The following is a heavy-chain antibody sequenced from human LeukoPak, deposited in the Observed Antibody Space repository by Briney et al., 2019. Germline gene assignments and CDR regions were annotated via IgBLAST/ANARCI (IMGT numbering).Heavy chain of an antibody. Sequence: GGSLRLSCVASGVTLSDHHMDWVRQAPGKGLEWVGRTRDKARGYTTEYAASVKGGFTISRDDSKTLVYLQMNSLRTEDTAVYFCARDGAEGDNSAFDMWGQGTVVTVSS. D-gene: IGHD3-22*01. CDR3: ARDGAEGDNSAFDM. CDR1: GVTLSDHH. V-gene: IGHV3-72*01. J-gene: IGHJ3*02. CDR2: TRDKARGYTT.